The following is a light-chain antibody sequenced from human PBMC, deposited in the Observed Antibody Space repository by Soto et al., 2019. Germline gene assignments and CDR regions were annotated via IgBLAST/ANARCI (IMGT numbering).Light chain of an antibody. Sequence: QSVLTQPPSASGTPGQRVTISCSGSSCNIESKTVNWYQHLPATAPKLLIYSNNQRPSGVPHRFSGSKSDTSASLAISGLQSENEADYYCATWDDSLNGPVFGGGTKLTVL. CDR3: ATWDDSLNGPV. CDR1: SCNIESKT. J-gene: IGLJ3*02. V-gene: IGLV1-44*01. CDR2: SNN.